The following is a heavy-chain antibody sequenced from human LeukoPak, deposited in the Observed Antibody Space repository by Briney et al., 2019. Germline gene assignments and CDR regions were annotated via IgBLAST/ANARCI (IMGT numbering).Heavy chain of an antibody. CDR2: ISWNSDTR. CDR1: GFTFDDYA. J-gene: IGHJ2*01. CDR3: ARDRVVVATTTPPYWYFDL. D-gene: IGHD2-15*01. Sequence: GGSLRLSCAVSGFTFDDYAMHWVRQVPGKGLEWVAGISWNSDTRGYVDSVKGRFTISRDNAKNSLFLHMNSLRVEDTALYYCARDRVVVATTTPPYWYFDLWGRGTRVTVSS. V-gene: IGHV3-9*01.